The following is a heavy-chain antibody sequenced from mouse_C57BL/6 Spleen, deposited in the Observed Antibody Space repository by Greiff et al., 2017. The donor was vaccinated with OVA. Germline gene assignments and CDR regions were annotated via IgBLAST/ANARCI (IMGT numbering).Heavy chain of an antibody. D-gene: IGHD2-5*01. V-gene: IGHV1-18*01. CDR2: INPNNGGT. J-gene: IGHJ2*01. Sequence: VQLQQSGPELVKPGASVKIPCKASGYTFTDYNMDWVKQSHGKSLEWIGDINPNNGGTIYNQKFKGKATLTVDKSSSTAYMELRSLTSEDTAVYYCARSNYAFFYFDYWGQGTTLTVSS. CDR1: GYTFTDYN. CDR3: ARSNYAFFYFDY.